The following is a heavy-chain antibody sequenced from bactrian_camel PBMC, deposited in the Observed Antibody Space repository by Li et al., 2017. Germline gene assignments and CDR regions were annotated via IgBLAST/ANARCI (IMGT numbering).Heavy chain of an antibody. CDR1: PSIHHT. CDR2: IYDGGRNT. Sequence: HVQLVESGGGSVQAGGSLTLSCVVFPSIHHTMAWFRQAPGTEREGVAAIYDGGRNTLYADSVKGRFTISQDNAKKTVYLQMNGLQPEDTGMYYCAADQLYGTCRDVLDFPARGQGTQVTVS. D-gene: IGHD7*01. J-gene: IGHJ4*01. CDR3: AADQLYGTCRDVLDFPA. V-gene: IGHV3S53*01.